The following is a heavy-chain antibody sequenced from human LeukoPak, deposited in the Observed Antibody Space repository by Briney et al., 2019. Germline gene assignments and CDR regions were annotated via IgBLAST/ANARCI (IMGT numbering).Heavy chain of an antibody. Sequence: SETLSLTCTVSGGSISSGGYYWSWIRQHPGKGLEWIGYIYYSGSTYYNPSLKSRVTISVDTSKNQFSLKPSSVTAADTAVYYCARVHNVDIVATMEDYFDYWGQGTLVTVSS. CDR2: IYYSGST. V-gene: IGHV4-31*03. CDR3: ARVHNVDIVATMEDYFDY. CDR1: GGSISSGGYY. J-gene: IGHJ4*02. D-gene: IGHD5-12*01.